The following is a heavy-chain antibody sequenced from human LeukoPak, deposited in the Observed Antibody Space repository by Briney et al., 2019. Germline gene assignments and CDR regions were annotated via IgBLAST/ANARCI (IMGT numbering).Heavy chain of an antibody. Sequence: SETLSLTCTVSGGSISSYYWSWIRQPPGKGLEWIGYIYYSGSTNYNPSLKSRVTISVDTSKNQFSLKLSSVTAADTAVYYCARCYCSGGSCSLDYYYYYMDVWGKGTTVTVSS. CDR3: ARCYCSGGSCSLDYYYYYMDV. D-gene: IGHD2-15*01. J-gene: IGHJ6*03. CDR2: IYYSGST. V-gene: IGHV4-59*08. CDR1: GGSISSYY.